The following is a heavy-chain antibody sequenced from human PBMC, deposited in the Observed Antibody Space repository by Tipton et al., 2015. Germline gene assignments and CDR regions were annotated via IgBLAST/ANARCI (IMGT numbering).Heavy chain of an antibody. CDR3: ARVGDSVDSGEYFQH. Sequence: TLSLTCTVSGGSVSSGGYYWSWIRQPPGKGLEWIGYIFYTGSTNYNPSLKSRVTISVDTSKNQFSLKLSSVTAADTAVYYCARVGDSVDSGEYFQHWGQGTLVTVSS. D-gene: IGHD4-17*01. V-gene: IGHV4-61*08. CDR1: GGSVSSGGYY. J-gene: IGHJ1*01. CDR2: IFYTGST.